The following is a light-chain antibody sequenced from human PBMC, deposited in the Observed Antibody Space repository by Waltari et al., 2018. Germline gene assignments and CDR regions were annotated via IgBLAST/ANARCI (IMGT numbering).Light chain of an antibody. V-gene: IGLV2-23*02. CDR1: SSAFDKYSL. CDR3: CSYAGGGTYV. CDR2: EVT. Sequence: SALTPPASASMSPGQSITIPCTAPSSAFDKYSLFSWYQHHPDKAPKLMIYEVTKRPSGVSNRFSGSKSDNTASLTISGLQAEDEADYYCCSYAGGGTYVFGPGTKVTVL. J-gene: IGLJ1*01.